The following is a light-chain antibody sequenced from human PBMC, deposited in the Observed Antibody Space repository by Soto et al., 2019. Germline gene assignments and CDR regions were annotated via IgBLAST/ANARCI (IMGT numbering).Light chain of an antibody. V-gene: IGKV2-28*01. CDR2: LGS. CDR3: MQALQTPRT. J-gene: IGKJ1*01. Sequence: DIVMTQSPLSLPVTPGEPASISCRSSQSLLHSSGHNYLDWYLQKPGQSPQLLIYLGSSRASGVPDRFSGSGSGTDFTLKISRVEAGDVGVYYCMQALQTPRTFGQGTKVEIK. CDR1: QSLLHSSGHNY.